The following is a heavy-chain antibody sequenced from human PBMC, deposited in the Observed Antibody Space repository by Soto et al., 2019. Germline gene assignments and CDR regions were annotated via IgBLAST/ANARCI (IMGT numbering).Heavy chain of an antibody. V-gene: IGHV4-59*08. J-gene: IGHJ2*01. CDR2: FYNSGNT. Sequence: QVQLQESGPGLVKPSETLSLTCTVSGGSISSYYWSWIRLPPGQELECIGYFYNSGNTNYNHSPKDRVTMSVDTSKNSFSHILSTVTAADTDMYYCATPSPGKWFFGLWGRGTLVTVSS. CDR1: GGSISSYY. CDR3: ATPSPGKWFFGL.